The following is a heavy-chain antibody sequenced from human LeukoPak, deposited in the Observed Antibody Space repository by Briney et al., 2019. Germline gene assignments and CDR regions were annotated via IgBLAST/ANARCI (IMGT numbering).Heavy chain of an antibody. Sequence: PSETLSLTCAVSGYSISSGYYWGWIRQPPGKGLEWIGSIYHSGGTYYNPSLKIRVTISVDTSKNQFSLKLSSVTAADTAVYYCARIRGIVVVPAAIRGAFDIWGQGTMVTVSS. V-gene: IGHV4-38-2*01. CDR3: ARIRGIVVVPAAIRGAFDI. CDR1: GYSISSGYY. D-gene: IGHD2-2*01. CDR2: IYHSGGT. J-gene: IGHJ3*02.